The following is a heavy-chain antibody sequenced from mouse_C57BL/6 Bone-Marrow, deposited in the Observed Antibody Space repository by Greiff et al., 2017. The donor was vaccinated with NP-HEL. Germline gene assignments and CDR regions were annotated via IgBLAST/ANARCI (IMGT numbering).Heavy chain of an antibody. Sequence: QVQLQQPGAELVMPGASVKLSCKASGYTFTSYWMHWVKQRPGQGLEWIGELDPSDSYTNYNQKFKGKSTLTVDKSSSTAYMQLSSLTSEDSAVYYCARDGYSFFDYWGQGTTLTVSS. V-gene: IGHV1-69*01. CDR2: LDPSDSYT. CDR1: GYTFTSYW. D-gene: IGHD2-3*01. CDR3: ARDGYSFFDY. J-gene: IGHJ2*01.